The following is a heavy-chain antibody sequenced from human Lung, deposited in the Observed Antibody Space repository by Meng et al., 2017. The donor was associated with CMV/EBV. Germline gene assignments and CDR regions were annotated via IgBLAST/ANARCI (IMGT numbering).Heavy chain of an antibody. Sequence: GSLRLSCTVSKFIFSKYAMNWVRQAPGKGLEWVSLISTSSTSAYYADSVKGRFTISRDDSKSTLYLQMNSLRVEDTAVYYCIKDFDSTGWYDEDFWGQGTXVTVYS. J-gene: IGHJ4*02. D-gene: IGHD6-19*01. CDR1: KFIFSKYA. V-gene: IGHV3-23*05. CDR3: IKDFDSTGWYDEDF. CDR2: ISTSSTSA.